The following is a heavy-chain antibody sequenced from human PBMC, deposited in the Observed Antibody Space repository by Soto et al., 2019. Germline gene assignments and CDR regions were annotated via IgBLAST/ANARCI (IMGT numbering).Heavy chain of an antibody. CDR3: ARGACRGGSCYSGLDY. CDR1: GGTFSSYA. J-gene: IGHJ4*02. CDR2: IIPIFGTA. D-gene: IGHD2-15*01. Sequence: SVKVSWKASGGTFSSYAISWVRQAPGQGLEWMGGIIPIFGTANYAQKFQGRVTITADESTSTAYMELSSLRSEDTAVYYCARGACRGGSCYSGLDYWGQGTLVTVSS. V-gene: IGHV1-69*13.